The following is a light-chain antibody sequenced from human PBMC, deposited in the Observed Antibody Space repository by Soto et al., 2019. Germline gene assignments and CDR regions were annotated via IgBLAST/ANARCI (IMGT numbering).Light chain of an antibody. J-gene: IGKJ4*01. CDR3: QQSYSTPLP. CDR2: AAS. Sequence: DIQMTQSPSSLSVSVGDRVTITCRASQSIGGFLNWYQQKLGKAPKLLIYAASSLQSGVPSRFSGRGSGTDFTLTISRLQPEDFATYYCQQSYSTPLPFGGGTKVEI. CDR1: QSIGGF. V-gene: IGKV1-39*01.